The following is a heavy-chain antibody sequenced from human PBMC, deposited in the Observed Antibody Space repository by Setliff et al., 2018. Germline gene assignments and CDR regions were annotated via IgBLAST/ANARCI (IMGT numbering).Heavy chain of an antibody. CDR1: GFTFSSYA. Sequence: GGSLRLSCAASGFTFSSYAMNWVRQGPGKGLEWVSYISSSGSIYYANSVKGRFTISRDNARNSLSLQMNSLRTEGTAVYYCARGRHHDTLSGYIDFLGQGTLVTVSS. D-gene: IGHD3-9*01. V-gene: IGHV3-48*03. J-gene: IGHJ4*02. CDR3: ARGRHHDTLSGYIDF. CDR2: ISSSGSI.